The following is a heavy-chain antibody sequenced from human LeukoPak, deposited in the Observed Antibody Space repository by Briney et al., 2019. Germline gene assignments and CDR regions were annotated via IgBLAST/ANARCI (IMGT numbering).Heavy chain of an antibody. V-gene: IGHV4-4*02. D-gene: IGHD6-19*01. CDR3: ARRPTRWGAVAGDY. J-gene: IGHJ4*02. CDR2: ISHNGDT. CDR1: GGSISSTNW. Sequence: SETLSLTCAVSGGSISSTNWWSWVRQPPGKGLEWIGEISHNGDTNYNASLKSRVTISLDKSKNQFSLRLTSVTAADTAVYYCARRPTRWGAVAGDYWGQGKLVTVSP.